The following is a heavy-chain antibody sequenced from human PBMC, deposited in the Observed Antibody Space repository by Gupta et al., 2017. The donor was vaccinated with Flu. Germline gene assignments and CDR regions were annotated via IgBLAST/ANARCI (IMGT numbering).Heavy chain of an antibody. D-gene: IGHD6-19*01. Sequence: GRGLEWVGYIRSRIYGETTDYAASVKGRFSISREDSKSISYLKINNLKIEDTAVYYCGRGGKTVAGEYYGMDVWGPGTTVTVTS. CDR3: GRGGKTVAGEYYGMDV. V-gene: IGHV3-49*02. J-gene: IGHJ6*02. CDR2: IRSRIYGETT.